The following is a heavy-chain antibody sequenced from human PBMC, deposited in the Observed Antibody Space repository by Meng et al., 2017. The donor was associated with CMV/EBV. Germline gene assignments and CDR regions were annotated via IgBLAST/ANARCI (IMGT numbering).Heavy chain of an antibody. CDR1: GDSVSSGSYY. CDR2: NYYSSKK. Sequence: VQLQQSGPGLVKPSQTLSLTCAISGDSVSSGSYYWSWIRQPPARGLEWMGCNYYSSKKYYDPSLNVRVTITINTSTNQFYLTLNLKTVTHKAMDVYDCESRSDCVDPWGQGTLVTVSS. D-gene: IGHD2-21*01. CDR3: DCESRSDCVDP. J-gene: IGHJ5*02. V-gene: IGHV4-30-4*08.